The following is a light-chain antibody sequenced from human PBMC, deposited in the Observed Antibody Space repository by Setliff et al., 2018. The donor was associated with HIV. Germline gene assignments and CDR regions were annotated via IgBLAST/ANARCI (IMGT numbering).Light chain of an antibody. Sequence: QAVVTQEPSLTVSPGGTVTLTCGSRTGAVTSGHYTYWFQQKPGQAPRTLIHDTSNKHSWTPARFSGSLLGGKAALTLSGAQPEDEAAYYCFLSYSGARRVFGVGTK. CDR1: TGAVTSGHY. CDR2: DTS. CDR3: FLSYSGARRV. J-gene: IGLJ3*02. V-gene: IGLV7-46*01.